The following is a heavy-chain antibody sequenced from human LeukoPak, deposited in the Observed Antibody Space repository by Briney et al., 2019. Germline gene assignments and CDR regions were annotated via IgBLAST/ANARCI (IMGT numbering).Heavy chain of an antibody. CDR3: ARQRAYYYDSSGYFRFDY. CDR2: VYDIGST. D-gene: IGHD3-22*01. CDR1: GGSIGSHY. J-gene: IGHJ4*02. V-gene: IGHV4-59*08. Sequence: PSETLSLTCTVSGGSIGSHYWTWIRQTPGKGLEWIGYVYDIGSTKYNPSLKSRVTISVDTSKNQFSLRLSSVTAADTAVYYCARQRAYYYDSSGYFRFDYWGQGTLVSVSS.